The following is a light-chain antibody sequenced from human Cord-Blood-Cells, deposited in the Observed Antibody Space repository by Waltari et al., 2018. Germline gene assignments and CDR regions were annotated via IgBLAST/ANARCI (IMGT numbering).Light chain of an antibody. CDR1: QSIRSW. CDR2: KAS. J-gene: IGKJ2*01. CDR3: QQYNSYSYT. Sequence: DIQMTQSPSTLSASVGDRVTITCRASQSIRSWLAWYQQKPGKAPKLLIYKASSLESGVPSRFSSSGSGTEFTLTISSLQPDDFATYYCQQYNSYSYTFGQGTKLEIK. V-gene: IGKV1-5*03.